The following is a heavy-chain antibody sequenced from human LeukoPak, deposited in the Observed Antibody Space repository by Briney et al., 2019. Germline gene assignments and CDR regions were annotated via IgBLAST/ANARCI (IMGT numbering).Heavy chain of an antibody. Sequence: GGSLRLSCAASGINFRSSGMHWVRQAPGKGLEWVTFIQNDGSDKYYAASVKGRFTISGDNSKNTVYLHMASLRADDTALYYCAREGGRAVPGRFDQWGQGTLVTVSS. CDR1: GINFRSSG. V-gene: IGHV3-30*02. J-gene: IGHJ4*02. CDR2: IQNDGSDK. CDR3: AREGGRAVPGRFDQ. D-gene: IGHD6-13*01.